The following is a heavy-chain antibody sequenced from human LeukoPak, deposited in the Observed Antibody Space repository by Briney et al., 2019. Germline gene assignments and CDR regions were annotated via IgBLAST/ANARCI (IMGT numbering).Heavy chain of an antibody. CDR1: GYSFTTYW. V-gene: IGHV5-51*01. Sequence: GESLRISCKASGYSFTTYWIGWVRQMPGKGMEWMGIIYPGDSDTRYSPSFQGQVTISADKSINTAYLQWSSLKASDTAMYYRARHFGFGELSCDYWGQGTLVTVSS. CDR2: IYPGDSDT. D-gene: IGHD3-10*01. J-gene: IGHJ4*02. CDR3: ARHFGFGELSCDY.